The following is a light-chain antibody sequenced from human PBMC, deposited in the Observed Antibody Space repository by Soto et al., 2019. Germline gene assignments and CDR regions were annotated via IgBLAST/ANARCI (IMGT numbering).Light chain of an antibody. V-gene: IGKV1-39*01. Sequence: DIQMTQSPSSLSASVGDRVTITCRASQDINIYLNWYQQRPGKAPNLLIYTASSLQSGVPSRFSGSGSGTDFSLTTTIRQPEDFATSFCQRGHSPPPPFGGGPRWRS. CDR3: QRGHSPPPP. CDR2: TAS. CDR1: QDINIY. J-gene: IGKJ4*01.